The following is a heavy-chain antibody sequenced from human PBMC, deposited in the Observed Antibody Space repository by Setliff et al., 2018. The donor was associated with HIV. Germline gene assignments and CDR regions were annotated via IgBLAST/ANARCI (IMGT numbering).Heavy chain of an antibody. Sequence: SETLSLTCAVYGGSFSGYYWSWIRQPPGKGLEWIGEVNPSGRTNYSTSLKSRVTISVDTSENQFSLKLSSVTAADTAVYYCARHLGGDYQLPDLFDYWGQGTLVTVSS. CDR3: ARHLGGDYQLPDLFDY. D-gene: IGHD2-2*01. CDR1: GGSFSGYY. CDR2: VNPSGRT. V-gene: IGHV4-34*01. J-gene: IGHJ4*02.